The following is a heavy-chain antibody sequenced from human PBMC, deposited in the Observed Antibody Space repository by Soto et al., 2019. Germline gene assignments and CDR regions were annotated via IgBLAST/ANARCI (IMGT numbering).Heavy chain of an antibody. CDR1: GFTFSSYG. CDR3: AKDRGYSYRAGFDY. J-gene: IGHJ4*02. D-gene: IGHD5-18*01. CDR2: ISYDGSNK. V-gene: IGHV3-30*18. Sequence: QVQLVESGGGVVQPGRSLRLSCAASGFTFSSYGMHWVRQAPGKGLEWVAVISYDGSNKYYADSVKGRFTISRDNSKNTLYLQMNSMRAEDTAVYYCAKDRGYSYRAGFDYWGQGTLVIVSS.